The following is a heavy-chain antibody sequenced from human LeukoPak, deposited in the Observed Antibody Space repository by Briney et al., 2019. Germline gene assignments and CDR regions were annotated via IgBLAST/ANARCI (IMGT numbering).Heavy chain of an antibody. D-gene: IGHD5-18*01. J-gene: IGHJ4*02. V-gene: IGHV3-30*03. CDR3: ARDLPAKNEGYSYGYYFDY. Sequence: GGSLRLSCAASGFSFTNYWMHWVRQAPGKGLEWVAVISYDGSNKYYADSVKGRFTISRDNSKNTLYLQMNSLRAEDTAVYYCARDLPAKNEGYSYGYYFDYWGQGTLVAVSS. CDR1: GFSFTNYW. CDR2: ISYDGSNK.